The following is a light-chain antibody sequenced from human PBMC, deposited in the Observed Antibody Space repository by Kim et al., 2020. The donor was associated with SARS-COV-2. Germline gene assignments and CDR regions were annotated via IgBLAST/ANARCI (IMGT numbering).Light chain of an antibody. CDR2: DAA. V-gene: IGKV3-15*01. Sequence: SPGQRAALSCRASQNIGTKLVWYQQKPGQSPRLLIYDAATRASGVTDRFYGSGSGTEFTLIIGGLQSEDFAVYYCQQYDKWPPITFGQGTRLDIK. CDR1: QNIGTK. CDR3: QQYDKWPPIT. J-gene: IGKJ5*01.